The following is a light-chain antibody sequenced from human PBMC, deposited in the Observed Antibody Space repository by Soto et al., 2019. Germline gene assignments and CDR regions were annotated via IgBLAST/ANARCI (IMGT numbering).Light chain of an antibody. V-gene: IGLV2-14*01. CDR2: AVS. CDR3: SSYTSDSSYV. J-gene: IGLJ1*01. CDR1: SSDVGLYDY. Sequence: QSVLTQPTSVSGSPGQSITISCTGTSSDVGLYDYVSWYQQHPGKAPQLMLYAVSHRPSGVSNRFSASKSGNTASLFISGLQAEDEADYYCSSYTSDSSYVFGSGTKVTVL.